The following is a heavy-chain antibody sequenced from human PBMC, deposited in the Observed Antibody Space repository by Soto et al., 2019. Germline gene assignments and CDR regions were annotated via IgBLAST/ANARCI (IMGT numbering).Heavy chain of an antibody. V-gene: IGHV3-74*01. CDR3: ARDTYSNYYYYGMDV. D-gene: IGHD4-4*01. J-gene: IGHJ6*02. Sequence: PGGSLRLSCAASGFTFSSYWMHWVRQAPGKGLVWVSRINSDGSSTSYADSVKGRFTISRDNAKNTLYLQMNSLRAEDTAVYYCARDTYSNYYYYGMDVWGQGTTVTVSS. CDR2: INSDGSST. CDR1: GFTFSSYW.